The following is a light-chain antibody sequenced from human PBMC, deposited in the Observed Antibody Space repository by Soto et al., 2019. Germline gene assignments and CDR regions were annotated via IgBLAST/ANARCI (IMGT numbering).Light chain of an antibody. CDR2: DVS. CDR3: SSYTTSNTEV. Sequence: QSALTQPASVSGSPGQSITLSCTGTSSDVGAYNYVSWYQHLPGKAPKLMIYDVSNRPSGVSNRFSGSKSGNTASLTISGLQAEDEADYYCSSYTTSNTEVFGGGTKVTVL. CDR1: SSDVGAYNY. J-gene: IGLJ2*01. V-gene: IGLV2-14*03.